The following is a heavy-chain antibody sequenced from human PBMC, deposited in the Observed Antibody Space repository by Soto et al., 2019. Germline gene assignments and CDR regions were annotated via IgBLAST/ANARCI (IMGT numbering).Heavy chain of an antibody. J-gene: IGHJ6*02. CDR2: IYYRGST. CDR1: GCSISSSTYY. CDR3: ARRRMYYYGSGSHYTYYYYGMDA. Sequence: SETLSLTCTVSGCSISSSTYYWGWIRQPPGQGLEWIGSIYYRGSTYYNPSLKSRVTISVDTSKNQFSLKLSSVTAADTAVYYCARRRMYYYGSGSHYTYYYYGMDAWGQGTTVT. V-gene: IGHV4-39*01. D-gene: IGHD3-10*01.